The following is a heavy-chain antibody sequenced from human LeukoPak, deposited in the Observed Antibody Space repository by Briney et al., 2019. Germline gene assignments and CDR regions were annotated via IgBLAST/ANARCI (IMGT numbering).Heavy chain of an antibody. CDR2: ISDNSNHI. CDR1: GFTFRNYN. Sequence: PGGSLRLSCAASGFTFRNYNMNWVRQAPGKGLEWVSSISDNSNHIYYADSGKGRFTISRDNAKNSLYLQMSSLRAEDTAVYYCAGDYSVRLLDYWGQGTLVTVSS. V-gene: IGHV3-21*01. J-gene: IGHJ4*02. CDR3: AGDYSVRLLDY. D-gene: IGHD2-15*01.